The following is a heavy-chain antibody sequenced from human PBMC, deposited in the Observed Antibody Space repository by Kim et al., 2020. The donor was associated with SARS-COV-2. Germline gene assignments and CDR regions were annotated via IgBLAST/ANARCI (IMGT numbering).Heavy chain of an antibody. CDR3: ARDWRGITFGGVIATFDY. J-gene: IGHJ4*02. D-gene: IGHD3-16*02. CDR2: IYSGGST. V-gene: IGHV3-66*01. Sequence: GGSLRLSCAASGFTVSSNYMSWVRQAPGKGLEWVSVIYSGGSTYYADSVKGRFTISRDNSKNTLYLQMNSLRAEDTAVYYCARDWRGITFGGVIATFDYWGQGTLVTVSS. CDR1: GFTVSSNY.